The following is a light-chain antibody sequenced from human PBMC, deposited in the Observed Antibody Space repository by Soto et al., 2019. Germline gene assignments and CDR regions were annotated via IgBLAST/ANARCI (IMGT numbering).Light chain of an antibody. CDR3: LQGNRCPWT. CDR1: QGLVYSDGNTF. CDR2: QVS. V-gene: IGKV2-30*01. Sequence: DVVMTQSPLSLSVTLGQPASISCRSSQGLVYSDGNTFLNWFHQRPGQSPRRLIYQVSNRDSGVPYRLSGSGSGTNFTLTTRRVEAEDVGIYYCLQGNRCPWTFGQGTKLEIK. J-gene: IGKJ1*01.